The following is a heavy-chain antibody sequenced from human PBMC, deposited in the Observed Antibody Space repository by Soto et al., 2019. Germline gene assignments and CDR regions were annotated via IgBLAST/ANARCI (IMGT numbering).Heavy chain of an antibody. CDR1: GYRFPSYW. CDR2: IYPGGSDT. Sequence: ESLKASWKGSGYRFPSYWIVWVRQMPGKGLEWMGIIYPGGSDTRYSPSFQGQVTISADKSISTAYLQWSSLKASDTAVYYCARRGRYDYVWGSYRYTERVAFDIWGQGTMVTV. V-gene: IGHV5-51*01. J-gene: IGHJ3*02. D-gene: IGHD3-16*02. CDR3: ARRGRYDYVWGSYRYTERVAFDI.